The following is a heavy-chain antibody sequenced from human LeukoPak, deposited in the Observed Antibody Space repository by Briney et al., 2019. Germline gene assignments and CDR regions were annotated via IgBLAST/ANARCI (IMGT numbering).Heavy chain of an antibody. CDR2: FLPIVGIP. CDR3: ARDSHMVRGAHNDY. Sequence: GASVKVSCKASGGTFSSYSFTWVRQAPGQGLEWMGRFLPIVGIPNYAQKFQGRVTITADESTSTAYMELSSLRSEDTAVYYCARDSHMVRGAHNDYWGQGTLVTVSP. V-gene: IGHV1-69*04. J-gene: IGHJ4*02. D-gene: IGHD3-10*01. CDR1: GGTFSSYS.